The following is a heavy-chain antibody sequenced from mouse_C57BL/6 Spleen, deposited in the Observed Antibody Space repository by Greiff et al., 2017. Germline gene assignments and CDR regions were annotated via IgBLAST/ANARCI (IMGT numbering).Heavy chain of an antibody. J-gene: IGHJ2*01. CDR3: ARRRNCGNYYFDY. Sequence: QVQLQQPGAELVKPGASVKMSCKASGYTFTTYPIEWMKQNPGKSLEWIGNFHPYNDDTKYNEKFKGKATLTVEKSSSTAYVELSRLTSDDSAVYYGARRRNCGNYYFDYWGQGTTLTVSS. D-gene: IGHD2-1*01. V-gene: IGHV1-47*01. CDR2: FHPYNDDT. CDR1: GYTFTTYP.